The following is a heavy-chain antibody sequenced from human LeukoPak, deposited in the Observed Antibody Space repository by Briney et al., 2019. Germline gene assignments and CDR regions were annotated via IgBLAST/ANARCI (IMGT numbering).Heavy chain of an antibody. J-gene: IGHJ4*02. CDR2: IYYSGST. D-gene: IGHD2-2*01. CDR1: GGSISSYY. Sequence: SETLSLTRTVSGGSISSYYWSWIRQPPGKGLEWIGYIYYSGSTNYNPSLKSRVTISVDTSKNQFSLKLSSVTAADTAVYYCARANRKYQLYFVDWGQGTLVTVSS. CDR3: ARANRKYQLYFVD. V-gene: IGHV4-59*01.